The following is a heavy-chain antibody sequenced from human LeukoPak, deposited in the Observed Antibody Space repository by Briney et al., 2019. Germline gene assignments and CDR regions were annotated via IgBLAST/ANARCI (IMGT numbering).Heavy chain of an antibody. D-gene: IGHD3-22*01. Sequence: TPSQTLSLTCTVSGGPISSGGYYWSWIRQHPGKGLEWIGYIYYSGSTYYNPSLKSRVTISVDTSKNQFSLKLSSVTAADTAVYYCASDYYDSSGYYRPLDYWGQGTLVTVSS. J-gene: IGHJ4*02. CDR2: IYYSGST. CDR3: ASDYYDSSGYYRPLDY. CDR1: GGPISSGGYY. V-gene: IGHV4-30-4*08.